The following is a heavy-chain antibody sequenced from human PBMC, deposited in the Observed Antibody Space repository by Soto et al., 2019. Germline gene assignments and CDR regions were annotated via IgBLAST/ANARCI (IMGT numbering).Heavy chain of an antibody. CDR3: ARRGSGSYYDY. CDR1: GFTFSSYA. CDR2: ISGSGGST. V-gene: IGHV3-23*01. Sequence: EVQLLESGGGLVQPGGSLSLSCAASGFTFSSYAMRWVRQAPGKGLEWVSAISGSGGSTYYADSVKGRFTISRDNSKNTVYLQMNSLRGEDTAVYYCARRGSGSYYDYWGQGTLVTVSS. J-gene: IGHJ4*02. D-gene: IGHD1-26*01.